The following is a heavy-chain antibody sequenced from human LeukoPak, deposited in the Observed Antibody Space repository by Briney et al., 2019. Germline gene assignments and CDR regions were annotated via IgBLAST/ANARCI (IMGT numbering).Heavy chain of an antibody. CDR3: ARKEIVLMVYAKGRWFDP. CDR1: GGSISSGDYY. Sequence: PSQTLSLTCTVSGGSISSGDYYWSWIRQPPGKGLEWIGYIYYSGSTYYNPSLKSRVTISVDTSKNQFSLKLSSVTAADTAVYYCARKEIVLMVYAKGRWFDPWGQGTLVTVSS. D-gene: IGHD2-8*01. J-gene: IGHJ5*02. CDR2: IYYSGST. V-gene: IGHV4-30-4*01.